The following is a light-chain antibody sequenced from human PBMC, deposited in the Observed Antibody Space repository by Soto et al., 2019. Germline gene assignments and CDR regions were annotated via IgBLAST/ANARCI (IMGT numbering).Light chain of an antibody. CDR3: QKSNSSPFT. Sequence: DIQMTQSPSSLSASVGDRVTITCRASRDIANYLAWYQQQPGKVPHLLIYGASTLQSGVPSRFSGSGSGTDFTLTISSLQPEDVATYYCQKSNSSPFTFGPGTKVNIK. J-gene: IGKJ3*01. CDR2: GAS. V-gene: IGKV1-27*01. CDR1: RDIANY.